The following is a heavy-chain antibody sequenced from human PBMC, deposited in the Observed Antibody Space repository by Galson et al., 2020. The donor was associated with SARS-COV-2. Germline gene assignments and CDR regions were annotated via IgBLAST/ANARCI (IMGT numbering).Heavy chain of an antibody. J-gene: IGHJ4*02. V-gene: IGHV4-4*02. Sequence: ASETLSLTSAVSGGSISSSNWWSWVRQPPGKGLEWIGEIYHSGSTNYNPSLKSRVTISVDKSKNQFSLKLSSVTAADTAVYYCLITMVRGVIRVDYWGQGTLVTVSS. D-gene: IGHD3-10*01. CDR3: LITMVRGVIRVDY. CDR2: IYHSGST. CDR1: GGSISSSNW.